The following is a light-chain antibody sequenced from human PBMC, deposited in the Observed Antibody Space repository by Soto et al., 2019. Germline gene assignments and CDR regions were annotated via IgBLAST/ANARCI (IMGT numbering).Light chain of an antibody. CDR2: EVS. J-gene: IGLJ3*02. Sequence: QSALTQPASVSGSPGQSITISCTGTSSDVGGYNYVSWYQQHPGKAPKLMIYEVSNRPSGVSNRFSGSKSGKTASLTISGLQAEDEADYYCSSYTSSSTWVFGGGNKLTVL. CDR3: SSYTSSSTWV. V-gene: IGLV2-14*01. CDR1: SSDVGGYNY.